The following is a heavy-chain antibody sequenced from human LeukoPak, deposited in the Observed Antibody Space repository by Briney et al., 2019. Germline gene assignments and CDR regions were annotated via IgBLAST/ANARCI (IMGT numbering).Heavy chain of an antibody. CDR2: INPNSGGT. V-gene: IGHV1-2*02. CDR3: ARDREYYYGSGSPAGY. J-gene: IGHJ4*02. CDR1: GYTFTGYY. Sequence: ASVKVSCKASGYTFTGYYMHWVRQAPGQGLEWMGWINPNSGGTNYAQKFQGRVTMTTDTSTSTAYMELRSLRSDDTAVYYCARDREYYYGSGSPAGYWGQGTLVTVSS. D-gene: IGHD3-10*01.